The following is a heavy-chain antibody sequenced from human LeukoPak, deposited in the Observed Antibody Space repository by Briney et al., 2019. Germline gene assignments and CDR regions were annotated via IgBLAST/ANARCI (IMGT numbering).Heavy chain of an antibody. Sequence: PGGSLRLSCAASGFTFSSYAMSWVRQAPGKGLEWVSAISGSGGSTYYADSVKGRFTISRDNSKNTLYLQMNSLRAEDTAVYYCARDGRKVIAAAFWFDPWGQGTLVTVSS. D-gene: IGHD6-13*01. CDR2: ISGSGGST. CDR1: GFTFSSYA. J-gene: IGHJ5*02. V-gene: IGHV3-23*01. CDR3: ARDGRKVIAAAFWFDP.